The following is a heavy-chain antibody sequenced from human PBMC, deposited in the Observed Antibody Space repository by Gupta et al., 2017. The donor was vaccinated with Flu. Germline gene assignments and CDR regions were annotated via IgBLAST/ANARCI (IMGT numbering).Heavy chain of an antibody. CDR2: ININSGKT. V-gene: IGHV1-8*01. CDR3: ARNGGGLGV. CDR1: GYTFTNYD. D-gene: IGHD3-16*01. J-gene: IGHJ6*02. Sequence: QVQLVQSGTEGKEPGAPVRVSCKASGYTFTNYDVVWVRQATGQGLEWMGWININSGKTTYAQKFQGRVTMTRSTSISTVYMELSSLTSEDTAVYYCARNGGGLGVWGQGTTVTVSS.